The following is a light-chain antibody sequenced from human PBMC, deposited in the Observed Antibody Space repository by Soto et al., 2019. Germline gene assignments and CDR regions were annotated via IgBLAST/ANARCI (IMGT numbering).Light chain of an antibody. Sequence: EIVLTQSPGTLSLSPGERATLSCRASQSVSRYLAWYQQKPGQAPSLLIYDASYRATGIPARFSGSGSGTDFTLTISSLEPEDFAIYYCQQRSNWITFGQGTRLEI. J-gene: IGKJ5*01. V-gene: IGKV3-11*01. CDR3: QQRSNWIT. CDR1: QSVSRY. CDR2: DAS.